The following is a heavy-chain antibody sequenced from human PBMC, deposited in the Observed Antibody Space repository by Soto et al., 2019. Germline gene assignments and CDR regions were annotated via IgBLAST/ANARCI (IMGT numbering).Heavy chain of an antibody. CDR2: ISWNSGSI. D-gene: IGHD3-10*01. J-gene: IGHJ4*02. Sequence: EVQLVESGGGLVQPGRSLRLSCAASGFTFDDYAMHWVRQAPGKGLEWVSGISWNSGSIGYADSVKGRFTISRDNAKNSLYLQMNSLRAEDTALYYCAKSGTMVRGGIDYWGQGTLVTVSS. CDR1: GFTFDDYA. CDR3: AKSGTMVRGGIDY. V-gene: IGHV3-9*01.